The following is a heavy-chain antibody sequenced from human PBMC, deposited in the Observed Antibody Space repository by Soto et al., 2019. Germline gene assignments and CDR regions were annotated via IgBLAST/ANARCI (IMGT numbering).Heavy chain of an antibody. CDR1: GFSLSNPKTD. D-gene: IGHD1-20*01. V-gene: IGHV2-26*01. J-gene: IGHJ4*02. CDR2: ILSNDEK. Sequence: SGPTLVDPTEDLTLTCIVSGFSLSNPKTDVSWIRQPPGKALEWRAHILSNDEKSYSTSLKSSLTFSKDTYKSQVVLTMTNMEPVDTPPYYCARILNWNDPDYWGQGTPVPVSS. CDR3: ARILNWNDPDY.